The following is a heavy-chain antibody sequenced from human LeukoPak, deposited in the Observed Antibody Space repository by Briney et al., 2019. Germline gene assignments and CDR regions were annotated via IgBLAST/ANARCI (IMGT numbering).Heavy chain of an antibody. CDR1: GFTVSSNY. CDR3: ATDGGMGLGYDNFDY. J-gene: IGHJ4*02. V-gene: IGHV3-66*01. CDR2: IYSGCST. D-gene: IGHD5-12*01. Sequence: GGSLRLSWAASGFTVSSNYMIWVRQAPGKGLEWVSVIYSGCSTYNANSAKGRFTISRDNSKNTVYLQMNSLRTEDRAVYYCATDGGMGLGYDNFDYWGQGTPVTVSS.